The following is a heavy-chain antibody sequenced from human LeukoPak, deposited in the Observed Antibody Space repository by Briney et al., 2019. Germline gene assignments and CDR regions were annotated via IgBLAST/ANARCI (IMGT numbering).Heavy chain of an antibody. D-gene: IGHD6-13*01. CDR2: ISGSGGST. V-gene: IGHV3-23*01. J-gene: IGHJ4*02. CDR1: GFTFSSYG. Sequence: PGGSLRLSCAASGFTFSSYGMSWVRQAPGKGLEWVSAISGSGGSTYYADSVKGRFTISRDNSKNTLYLQMNSLRAEDTAVYYCAKERGAGKWYSSSWHHTEHDYWGQGTLVTVSS. CDR3: AKERGAGKWYSSSWHHTEHDY.